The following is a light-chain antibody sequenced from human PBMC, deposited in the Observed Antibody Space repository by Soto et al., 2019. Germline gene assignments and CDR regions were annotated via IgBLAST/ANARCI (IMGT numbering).Light chain of an antibody. J-gene: IGLJ2*01. CDR1: SSDVGGYNY. V-gene: IGLV2-14*01. CDR2: EVS. Sequence: QSALTQPASVSGSPGQSITISCTGTSSDVGGYNYVSWYQQHPGKAPKLMIYEVSDRPSGVSNRFSGSKSGNTASLTISGLQAEDEADYYCSSYTRKDTVVFGGGTKLTVL. CDR3: SSYTRKDTVV.